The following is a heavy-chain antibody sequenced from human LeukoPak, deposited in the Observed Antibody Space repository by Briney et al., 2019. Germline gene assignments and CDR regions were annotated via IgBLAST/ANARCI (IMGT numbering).Heavy chain of an antibody. J-gene: IGHJ4*02. V-gene: IGHV3-23*01. D-gene: IGHD6-19*01. CDR1: GFTFNRNA. Sequence: GGSLRLSSAASGFTFNRNAISCVRQAPGKGLEWVSTIGGSGDKTFYADSVKGRFTISRDNSKNMVHLQMNSLTGEDTALYYCVRRGDASSGWGDHDFWGQGALVTVSS. CDR2: IGGSGDKT. CDR3: VRRGDASSGWGDHDF.